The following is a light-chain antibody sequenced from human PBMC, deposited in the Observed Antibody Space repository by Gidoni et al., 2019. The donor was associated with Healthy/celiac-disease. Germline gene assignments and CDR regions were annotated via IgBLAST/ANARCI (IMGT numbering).Light chain of an antibody. J-gene: IGKJ4*01. CDR1: QSVSSY. V-gene: IGKV3-11*01. CDR2: DAS. Sequence: EIVLTRSPATLSLSPGERATLSCRASQSVSSYLAWYQQKPGQAPRLLIYDASNRATGILARFSGSGSGTDFTLTISSLEPEDFAVYYCQQRSNWPALTFGGXTKVEIK. CDR3: QQRSNWPALT.